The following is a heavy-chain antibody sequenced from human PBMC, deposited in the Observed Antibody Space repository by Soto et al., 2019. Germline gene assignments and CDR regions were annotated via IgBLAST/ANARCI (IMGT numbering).Heavy chain of an antibody. D-gene: IGHD2-8*01. CDR2: ISPFGTP. CDR1: GASVSSGGYS. V-gene: IGHV4-30-2*06. Sequence: QVQLQESGSTRVRPSQTLSLTCAVSGASVSSGGYSWSWIRQSPGKGLEWIGFISPFGTPDYTPSLKSRVTTSVERSKNHRSLELSAVTAADTAVYYCSRGVLAWGPGTLVTVSS. J-gene: IGHJ5*02. CDR3: SRGVLA.